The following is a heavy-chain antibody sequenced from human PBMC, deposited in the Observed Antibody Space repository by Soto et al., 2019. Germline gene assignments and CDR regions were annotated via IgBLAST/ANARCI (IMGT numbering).Heavy chain of an antibody. CDR1: GFTFYYYG. V-gene: IGHV3-33*01. D-gene: IGHD6-13*01. Sequence: PGGSLRLSCAASGFTFYYYGMHWVRQAPGKGPEWVALIWSDGSKEYYADSVKGRFFISRDNSKNTVDLQMNSLRDEDTALYYRARWGIGYVGGNDYWGQGTLVTVSS. CDR2: IWSDGSKE. CDR3: ARWGIGYVGGNDY. J-gene: IGHJ4*02.